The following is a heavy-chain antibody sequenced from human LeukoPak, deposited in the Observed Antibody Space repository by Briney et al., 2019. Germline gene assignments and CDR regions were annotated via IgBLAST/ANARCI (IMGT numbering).Heavy chain of an antibody. CDR2: ISSGDSTT. J-gene: IGHJ4*02. Sequence: GGSLRLSCAASGFTLSSYEMTWFRQAPGKGLEWVASISSGDSTTYYADSVKGRFTISRDNAMNSLYLQMNSLRVEDTAVYYCARVPYDSSGYYLNYFDYWGQGTLVTVSS. D-gene: IGHD3-22*01. V-gene: IGHV3-48*03. CDR1: GFTLSSYE. CDR3: ARVPYDSSGYYLNYFDY.